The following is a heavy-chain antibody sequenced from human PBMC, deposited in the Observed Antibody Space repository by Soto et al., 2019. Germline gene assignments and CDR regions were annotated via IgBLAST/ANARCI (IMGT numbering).Heavy chain of an antibody. V-gene: IGHV3-11*01. CDR2: ISSSGSTI. J-gene: IGHJ4*02. CDR3: ARAGNTYYYDSSGSFDY. CDR1: GFTFSDYY. D-gene: IGHD3-22*01. Sequence: QVQLVESGGGLVKPGGSLRLSCAASGFTFSDYYMSWIRQAPGKGLEWVSYISSSGSTIYYADSVKGRFTISRDNAQNXXYLQMNSLRAEDTAVYYCARAGNTYYYDSSGSFDYWGQGTLVTVSS.